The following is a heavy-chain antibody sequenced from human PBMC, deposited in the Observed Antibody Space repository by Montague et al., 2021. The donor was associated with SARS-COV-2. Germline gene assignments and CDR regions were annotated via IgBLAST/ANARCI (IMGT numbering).Heavy chain of an antibody. CDR3: ARRVTGTTVHYYYYGMDV. J-gene: IGHJ6*02. CDR2: IYYSGST. CDR1: GGSISSSSYY. D-gene: IGHD1-20*01. V-gene: IGHV4-39*01. Sequence: SETLSLTCTVSGGSISSSSYYWGWIRQPPGKGLEWIGSIYYSGSTYYNPSLESRVTISVATSKNQFSLKLSSVTAADTAVYYCARRVTGTTVHYYYYGMDVWGQGTTVTVSS.